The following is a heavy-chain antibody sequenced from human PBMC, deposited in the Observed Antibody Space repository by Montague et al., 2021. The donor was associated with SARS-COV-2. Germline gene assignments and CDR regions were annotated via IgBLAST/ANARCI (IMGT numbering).Heavy chain of an antibody. CDR2: INHSGST. Sequence: SETLSLTCAVYGGSFSGYYWSWIRKPPGKGLEWIGEINHSGSTKYNPSLKSRVTISVDTSENQFSLKLRSVIAADTAVHYCARLLPDGTVVATDIPFDSWGQGTLVTVSS. V-gene: IGHV4-34*01. J-gene: IGHJ4*02. D-gene: IGHD2-21*02. CDR3: ARLLPDGTVVATDIPFDS. CDR1: GGSFSGYY.